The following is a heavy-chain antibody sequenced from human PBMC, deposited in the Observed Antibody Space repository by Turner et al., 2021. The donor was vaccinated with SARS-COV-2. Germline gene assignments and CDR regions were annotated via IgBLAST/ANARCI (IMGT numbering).Heavy chain of an antibody. V-gene: IGHV3-66*02. J-gene: IGHJ4*02. Sequence: EVQLVESGGGLVQPGGSLSISCAASGFTVSSNYMNWVRQAPGKGLEWVSVIYSGGSTYYADSVKGRFTISRDNSKNTLYLQMNSLRAEDTALYYCARDLGGTSSLGGYFDYWGRETLVTVSS. CDR3: ARDLGGTSSLGGYFDY. CDR1: GFTVSSNY. D-gene: IGHD2-2*01. CDR2: IYSGGST.